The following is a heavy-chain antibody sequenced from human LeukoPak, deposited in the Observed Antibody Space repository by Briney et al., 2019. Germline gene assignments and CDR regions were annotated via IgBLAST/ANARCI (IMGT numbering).Heavy chain of an antibody. CDR1: GFTFTSSA. Sequence: SVKVSCEASGFTFTSSAVQWVRQARGQRLEWIGWIVVGSGNTNYAQKFQERVTITRDMSTSTAYMELSSLRSEDTAVYYCAAPRGYYGSGSNYYYYMDVWGKGTTVTVSS. CDR3: AAPRGYYGSGSNYYYYMDV. D-gene: IGHD3-10*01. CDR2: IVVGSGNT. V-gene: IGHV1-58*01. J-gene: IGHJ6*03.